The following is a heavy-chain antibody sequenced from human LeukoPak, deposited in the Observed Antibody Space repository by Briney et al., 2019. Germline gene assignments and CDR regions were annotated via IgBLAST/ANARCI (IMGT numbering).Heavy chain of an antibody. V-gene: IGHV1-69*06. CDR3: ARRNGGYVVDSAFDI. Sequence: SVKVSCKASGGTFSSYAISWVRQAPGQGLEWMGGIIPIFGTANYAQKFQGRVTITADKSTSTAYMELSSLRSEDTAVYYCARRNGGYVVDSAFDIWGQGTMVTVSS. J-gene: IGHJ3*02. CDR2: IIPIFGTA. CDR1: GGTFSSYA. D-gene: IGHD5-12*01.